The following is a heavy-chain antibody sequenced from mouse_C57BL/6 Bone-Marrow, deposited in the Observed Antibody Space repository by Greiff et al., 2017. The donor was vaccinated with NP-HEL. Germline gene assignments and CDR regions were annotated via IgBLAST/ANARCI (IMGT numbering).Heavy chain of an antibody. CDR3: ARQPRPLDYYYGSSPWFAY. V-gene: IGHV5-6*01. CDR1: GFTFSSYG. CDR2: ISSGGSYT. J-gene: IGHJ3*01. Sequence: DVHLVESGGDLVKPGGSLKLSCAASGFTFSSYGMSWVRQTPDKRLEWVATISSGGSYTYYPDSVKGRFTISRDNAKNTLYLQMSSLKSEDTAMYYCARQPRPLDYYYGSSPWFAYWGQGTLVTVSA. D-gene: IGHD1-1*01.